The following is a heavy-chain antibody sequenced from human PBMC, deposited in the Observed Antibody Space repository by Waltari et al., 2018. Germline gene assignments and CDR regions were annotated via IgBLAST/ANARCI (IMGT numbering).Heavy chain of an antibody. CDR2: IIPILGIA. D-gene: IGHD3-22*01. V-gene: IGHV1-69*04. Sequence: QVQLVQSGAEVKKPGSSVKVSCKASGGTFSSSAISWVRQAPGHGLEWMGRIIPILGIANYAQKFQGRVTITADKSTSTAYMELSSLRSEDTAVYYCATGGYYDSSGYYSHNWYFDLWGRGTLVTVSS. CDR1: GGTFSSSA. CDR3: ATGGYYDSSGYYSHNWYFDL. J-gene: IGHJ2*01.